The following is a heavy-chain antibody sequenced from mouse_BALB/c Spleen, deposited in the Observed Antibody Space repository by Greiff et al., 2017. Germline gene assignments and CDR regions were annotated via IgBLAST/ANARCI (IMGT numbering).Heavy chain of an antibody. CDR3: TRVDYYGYGGYFDV. Sequence: VQLQQSGTVLARPGASVKMSCKASGYSFTSYWMHWVKQRPGQGLEWIGAIYPGNSDTSYNQKFKGKAKLTAVTSASTAYMELSSLTNEDSAVYYCTRVDYYGYGGYFDVWGAGTTVTVSS. V-gene: IGHV1-5*01. J-gene: IGHJ1*01. D-gene: IGHD2-2*01. CDR1: GYSFTSYW. CDR2: IYPGNSDT.